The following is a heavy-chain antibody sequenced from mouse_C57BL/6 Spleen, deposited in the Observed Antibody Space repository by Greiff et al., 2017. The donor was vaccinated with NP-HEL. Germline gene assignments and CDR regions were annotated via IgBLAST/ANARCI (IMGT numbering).Heavy chain of an antibody. CDR1: GYTFTNYW. V-gene: IGHV1-63*01. Sequence: QVQLQQSGAELVRPGTSVKMSCKASGYTFTNYWIGWAKQRPGHGLEWIGDIYPGGGYTKYNEKFKGKATLTADKSSSTAYMQFSSLTSEDSAIYYCARYDYDPAWFAYWGQGTLVTVSA. CDR2: IYPGGGYT. J-gene: IGHJ3*01. CDR3: ARYDYDPAWFAY. D-gene: IGHD2-4*01.